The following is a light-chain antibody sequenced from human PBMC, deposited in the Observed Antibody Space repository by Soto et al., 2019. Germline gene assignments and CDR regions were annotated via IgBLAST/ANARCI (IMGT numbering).Light chain of an antibody. V-gene: IGKV1-12*01. CDR1: QGISSW. Sequence: DIQMTQSPSSVSASVGDRVTITCRASQGISSWLAWYQQKPGKAPKLLIYVASSLQTGVPSRFSGSGSGRDFNLIMSSLQPEDFGHFYCHQANSLPYPFGQGTKLKIK. J-gene: IGKJ2*01. CDR3: HQANSLPYP. CDR2: VAS.